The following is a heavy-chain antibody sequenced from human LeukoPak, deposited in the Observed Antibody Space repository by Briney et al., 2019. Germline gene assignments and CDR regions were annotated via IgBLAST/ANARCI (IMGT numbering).Heavy chain of an antibody. V-gene: IGHV3-30-3*01. CDR2: ISYDGSNK. CDR3: AKGTLWELPLAPFDY. Sequence: GGSLRLSCAASGFTFSSYAMHWVRQAPGKGLEWVAVISYDGSNKYYADSVKGRFTISRDNSKNTLYLQMNSLRAEDTAVYYCAKGTLWELPLAPFDYWGQGTLVTVSS. J-gene: IGHJ4*02. CDR1: GFTFSSYA. D-gene: IGHD1-26*01.